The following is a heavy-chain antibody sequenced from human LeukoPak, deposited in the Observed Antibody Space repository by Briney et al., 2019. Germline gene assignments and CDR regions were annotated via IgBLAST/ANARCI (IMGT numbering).Heavy chain of an antibody. J-gene: IGHJ4*02. V-gene: IGHV4-34*01. CDR3: ARSEELATTVSSFDY. Sequence: PSETLSLTCAVYGGSFSGYYWSWIRQPPGKGLEWIGEINHSGSTNYNPSLKSRVTISVDTSKNQFSLKLSSVTAADTAVYYCARSEELATTVSSFDYWGQGSLVTVSS. CDR2: INHSGST. D-gene: IGHD4-17*01. CDR1: GGSFSGYY.